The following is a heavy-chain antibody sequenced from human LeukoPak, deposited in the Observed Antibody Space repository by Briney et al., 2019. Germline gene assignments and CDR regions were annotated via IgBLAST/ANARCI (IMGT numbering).Heavy chain of an antibody. CDR1: GGSVSSGSYY. CDR2: IYYSGST. J-gene: IGHJ4*02. V-gene: IGHV4-61*01. D-gene: IGHD6-19*01. CDR3: ARESSGWYYFDY. Sequence: SGTLSLTCTVSGGSVSSGSYYWCWIRQPPEKGLEWIGNIYYSGSTNYNPSLKSRVTISVDTSKNQFSLKLSSVTAADTAVYYCARESSGWYYFDYWGQGTLVTVSS.